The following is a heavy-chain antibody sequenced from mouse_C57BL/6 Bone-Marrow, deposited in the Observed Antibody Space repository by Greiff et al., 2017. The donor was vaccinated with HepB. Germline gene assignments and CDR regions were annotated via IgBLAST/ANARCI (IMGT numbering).Heavy chain of an antibody. CDR1: GYTFTTYP. D-gene: IGHD1-1*01. Sequence: VQLQQSGAELVKPGASVKMSCKASGYTFTTYPIEWMKQNHGKSLEWIGNFHPYNDDTKYNEKFKGKATLTVEKSSSTVYLGLSRLTSDDSAVYYCANYYGSSYRVPWYFDVWGTGTTVTVSS. CDR3: ANYYGSSYRVPWYFDV. CDR2: FHPYNDDT. V-gene: IGHV1-47*01. J-gene: IGHJ1*03.